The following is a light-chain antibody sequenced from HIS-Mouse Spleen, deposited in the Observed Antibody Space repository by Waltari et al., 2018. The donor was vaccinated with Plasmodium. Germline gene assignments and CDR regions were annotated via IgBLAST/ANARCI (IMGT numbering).Light chain of an antibody. Sequence: SYELTQPPSLSVSPGQTSSITCSGAKFGVKYACWYQHKPGLSPVLVIYQDTKRPSGSPERFAGSNSGNTATLTISGTQAMDEADYYCQAWDSSTVVFGGGTKLTVL. J-gene: IGLJ2*01. V-gene: IGLV3-1*01. CDR1: KFGVKY. CDR3: QAWDSSTVV. CDR2: QDT.